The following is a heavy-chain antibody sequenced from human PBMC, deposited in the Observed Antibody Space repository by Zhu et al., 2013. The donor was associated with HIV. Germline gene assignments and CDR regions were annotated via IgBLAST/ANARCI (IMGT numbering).Heavy chain of an antibody. Sequence: QVQLVQSGAEVKKPGASVKVSCKASGYTFTSYYMHWVRQAPGQGLEWMGIINPSGGSTSYAQKFQGRVTMTRDTSTSTVYMELSSLRSEDTAVYYCASAPGLWFGSYYNPLVYWGQGTLVTVSS. V-gene: IGHV1-46*01. CDR1: GYTFTSYY. CDR3: ASAPGLWFGSYYNPLVY. D-gene: IGHD3-10*01. J-gene: IGHJ4*02. CDR2: INPSGGST.